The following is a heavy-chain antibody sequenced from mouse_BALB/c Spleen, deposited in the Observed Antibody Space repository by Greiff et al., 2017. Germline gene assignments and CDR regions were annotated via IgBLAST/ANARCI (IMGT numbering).Heavy chain of an antibody. J-gene: IGHJ2*01. D-gene: IGHD2-1*01. CDR3: ARRSYGNYGFDY. CDR2: INPSTGYT. CDR1: GYTFTSYW. Sequence: QVQLKQSGAELAKPGASVKMSCKASGYTFTSYWMHWVKQRPGQGLEWIGYINPSTGYTEYNQKFKDKATLTADKSSSTAYMQLSSLTSEDSAVYYCARRSYGNYGFDYWGQGTTLTVSS. V-gene: IGHV1-7*01.